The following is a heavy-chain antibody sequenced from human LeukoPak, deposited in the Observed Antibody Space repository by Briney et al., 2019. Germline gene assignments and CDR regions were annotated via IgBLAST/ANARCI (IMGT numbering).Heavy chain of an antibody. J-gene: IGHJ5*02. V-gene: IGHV1-8*03. CDR2: MNPNSGNT. CDR3: ARVSSGWYGYWFDP. CDR1: GYTFTSYD. Sequence: ASVKVSCKASGYTFTSYDINWVRQATGQGLEWMGWMNPNSGNTGYAQKFQGRVTITRNTSISTAYMELSSLRSEDTAVYYCARVSSGWYGYWFDPWGQGTLVTVSS. D-gene: IGHD6-19*01.